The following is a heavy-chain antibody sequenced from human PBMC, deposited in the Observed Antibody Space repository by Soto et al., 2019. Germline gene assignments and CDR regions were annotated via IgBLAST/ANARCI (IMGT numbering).Heavy chain of an antibody. CDR2: IIPIFGTA. CDR3: ARVDPRVYCSGGSCYSGAVDI. Sequence: QVQLVQSGAEVKKPGSSVKVSCKASGGTFSSYAISWVRQAPGQGLEWMGGIIPIFGTANYAQKFQGRVTITADESTSTAYMELSSLRSEDTAVYYCARVDPRVYCSGGSCYSGAVDIWGQGTMVTVSS. J-gene: IGHJ3*02. V-gene: IGHV1-69*01. D-gene: IGHD2-15*01. CDR1: GGTFSSYA.